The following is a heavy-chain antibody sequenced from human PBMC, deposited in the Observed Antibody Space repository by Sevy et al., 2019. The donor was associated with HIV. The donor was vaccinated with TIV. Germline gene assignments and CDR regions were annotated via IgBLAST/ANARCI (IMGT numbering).Heavy chain of an antibody. Sequence: ASVKVSCKASGGTFSSYAIHWVRQAPGQGLEWMGGIIPIFGTTNYSQKFQGRVTITADESTSTSNMELSSLRSEDTPVYYCAGGVTRIRGERYYFDYWGQGTLVTVSS. CDR3: AGGVTRIRGERYYFDY. J-gene: IGHJ4*02. CDR1: GGTFSSYA. D-gene: IGHD3-22*01. CDR2: IIPIFGTT. V-gene: IGHV1-69*13.